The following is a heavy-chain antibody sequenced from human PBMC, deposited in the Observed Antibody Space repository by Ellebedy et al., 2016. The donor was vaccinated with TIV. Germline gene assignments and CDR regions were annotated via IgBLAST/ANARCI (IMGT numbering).Heavy chain of an antibody. CDR3: AKDREDILTGLDY. CDR1: GYTFTSYG. D-gene: IGHD3-9*01. V-gene: IGHV3-33*03. CDR2: IWYDGSNK. Sequence: SCKASGYTFTSYGMHWVRQAPGKGLEWVAVIWYDGSNKYYADSVKGRFTISRDNAKNSLYLQMNSLRAEDTALYYCAKDREDILTGLDYWGQGTLVTVSS. J-gene: IGHJ4*02.